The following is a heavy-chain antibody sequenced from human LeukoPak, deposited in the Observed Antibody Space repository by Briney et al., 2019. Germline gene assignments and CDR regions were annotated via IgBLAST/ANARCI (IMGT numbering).Heavy chain of an antibody. CDR3: TRDLVLGSGSYGH. V-gene: IGHV3-74*01. D-gene: IGHD3-10*01. CDR2: TDEFGRAT. J-gene: IGHJ1*01. CDR1: GFSLSENW. Sequence: GGSLRLSCAASGFSLSENWMHWVRQAPGQGLVWVSRTDEFGRATFYADSVKGRFTISRDDATNTVYLQMNSLRADDTAIYFCTRDLVLGSGSYGHWGQGTLVTVSA.